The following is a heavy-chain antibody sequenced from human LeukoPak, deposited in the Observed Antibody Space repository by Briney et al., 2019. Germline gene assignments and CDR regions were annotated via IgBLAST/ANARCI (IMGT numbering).Heavy chain of an antibody. CDR2: MNPNSGNT. CDR3: VRIRSKCGSGYERPHYYFDY. CDR1: GYTFTSYD. J-gene: IGHJ4*02. D-gene: IGHD6-13*01. Sequence: GASVKVSCKASGYTFTSYDINLVRQATGQGLEWMGWMNPNSGNTGHAQKFQGRVTMTRNTSISTAYMELSSLRSEDTAVYYCVRIRSKCGSGYERPHYYFDYWGQGTLVTVSS. V-gene: IGHV1-8*01.